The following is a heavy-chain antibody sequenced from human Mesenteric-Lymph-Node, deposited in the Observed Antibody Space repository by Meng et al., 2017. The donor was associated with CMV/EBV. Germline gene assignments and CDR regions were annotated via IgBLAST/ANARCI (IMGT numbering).Heavy chain of an antibody. D-gene: IGHD6-19*01. CDR1: GGNVSSDA. V-gene: IGHV1-69*04. CDR3: ARVLIAVAGTRWFDP. CDR2: DMPILGKA. J-gene: IGHJ5*02. Sequence: GGNVSSDAISWVRQGPGQELEWMGRDMPILGKANYAQKYQGRVTITADKSTSTAYMELSSLRSEDTAVYYCARVLIAVAGTRWFDPWGQGTLVTVSS.